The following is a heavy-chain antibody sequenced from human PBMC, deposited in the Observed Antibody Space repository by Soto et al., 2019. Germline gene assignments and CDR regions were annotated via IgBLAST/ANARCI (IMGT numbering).Heavy chain of an antibody. Sequence: LRLSCAASGFSFRNYGMHWVRRVPLKGLEWVSGISWHSGTIGYADSVRGRFTISRDNAKNSLYLQMNSLRPEDTALYYCVKEKLYSNYEYYFDSWGQGTLVTVSS. CDR1: GFSFRNYG. D-gene: IGHD4-4*01. CDR2: ISWHSGTI. J-gene: IGHJ4*02. V-gene: IGHV3-9*01. CDR3: VKEKLYSNYEYYFDS.